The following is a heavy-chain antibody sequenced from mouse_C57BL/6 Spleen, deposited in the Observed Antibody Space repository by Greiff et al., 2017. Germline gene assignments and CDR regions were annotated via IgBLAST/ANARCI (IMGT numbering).Heavy chain of an antibody. J-gene: IGHJ1*03. CDR3: ARYYGSSYWYFEG. D-gene: IGHD1-1*01. V-gene: IGHV1-82*01. Sequence: VKVVESGPELVKPGASVKISCKASGYAFSSSWMNWVKQRPGKGLEWIGRIYPGDGDTNYNGKFKGKATLTADKSSSTAYMQLSSLTSEYSAVYFCARYYGSSYWYFEGWGTGTTVTVAS. CDR1: GYAFSSSW. CDR2: IYPGDGDT.